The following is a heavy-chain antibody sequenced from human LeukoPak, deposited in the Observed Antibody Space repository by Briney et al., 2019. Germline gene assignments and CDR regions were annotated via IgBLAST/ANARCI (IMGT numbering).Heavy chain of an antibody. D-gene: IGHD6-19*01. CDR3: ARMSDSSGWLMVGWFDP. J-gene: IGHJ5*02. Sequence: SQTLSLTCAISGDSVSSNNAAWNWIRQSPSRGLEWLGRTYYRSKWYNDYAVSVKSRITINPDTSKNQFSLQLNSVTPEDTAVYYCARMSDSSGWLMVGWFDPWGQGTLVTVSS. V-gene: IGHV6-1*01. CDR1: GDSVSSNNAA. CDR2: TYYRSKWYN.